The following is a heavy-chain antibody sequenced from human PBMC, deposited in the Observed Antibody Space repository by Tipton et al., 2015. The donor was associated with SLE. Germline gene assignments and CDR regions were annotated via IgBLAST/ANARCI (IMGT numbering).Heavy chain of an antibody. V-gene: IGHV4-31*03. J-gene: IGHJ3*02. Sequence: TLSLTCTVSGGSISSGGYYWSWIRQHPGKGLEWIGYIYYSGSTYYNPSLKSRVTISVDTSKNQFSLKLSSVTAADTAVYYCARIGAVAGTPDAFDIWGQGTMVTVSS. D-gene: IGHD6-19*01. CDR1: GGSISSGGYY. CDR2: IYYSGST. CDR3: ARIGAVAGTPDAFDI.